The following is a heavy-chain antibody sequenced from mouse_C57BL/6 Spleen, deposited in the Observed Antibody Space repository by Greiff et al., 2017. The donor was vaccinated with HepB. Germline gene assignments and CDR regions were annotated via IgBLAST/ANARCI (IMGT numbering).Heavy chain of an antibody. CDR2: ISSGGSYT. CDR3: ARHRDGAY. V-gene: IGHV5-6*01. J-gene: IGHJ3*01. CDR1: GFTFSSYG. Sequence: EVKLMESGGDLVKPGGSLKLSCAASGFTFSSYGMSWVRQTPDKRLEWVATISSGGSYTYYPDSVKGRFTISRDNAKNTLYLQMSSLKSEDTAMYYCARHRDGAYWGQGTLVTVSA.